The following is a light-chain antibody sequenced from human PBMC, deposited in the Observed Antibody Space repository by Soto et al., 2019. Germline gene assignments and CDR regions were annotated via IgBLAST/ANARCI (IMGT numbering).Light chain of an antibody. Sequence: DIQMTQSPSTLSASVGDRDTITCRASQSVSTWLAWYQQKPGKAPKLLIYKASSLESGVPSRFSGSGSGTEFTLTISSLQPDDFATYYCQQYDGYSRTFGQGTKLEIK. CDR1: QSVSTW. CDR2: KAS. V-gene: IGKV1-5*03. CDR3: QQYDGYSRT. J-gene: IGKJ2*01.